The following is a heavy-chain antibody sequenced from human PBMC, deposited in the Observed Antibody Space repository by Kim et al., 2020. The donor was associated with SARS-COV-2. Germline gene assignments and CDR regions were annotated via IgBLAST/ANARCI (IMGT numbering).Heavy chain of an antibody. J-gene: IGHJ6*02. D-gene: IGHD2-15*01. V-gene: IGHV3-30*18. CDR3: AKIDCSGGSCYRRNYYYYGMDV. Sequence: GGSLRLSCAASGFTFSSYGMHWVRQAPGKGLEWVAVISYDGSNKYYADSVKGRFTISRDNSKNTLYLQMNSLRAEDTAVYYCAKIDCSGGSCYRRNYYYYGMDVWGQGTTVTVSS. CDR2: ISYDGSNK. CDR1: GFTFSSYG.